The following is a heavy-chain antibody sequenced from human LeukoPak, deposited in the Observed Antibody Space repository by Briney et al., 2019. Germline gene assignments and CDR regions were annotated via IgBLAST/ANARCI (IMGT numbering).Heavy chain of an antibody. J-gene: IGHJ4*02. D-gene: IGHD5-18*01. CDR3: ARGGYSYGSHY. V-gene: IGHV4-59*01. CDR1: GGSISSYY. CDR2: IYYSGST. Sequence: SETLSLICTVSGGSISSYYWSWIRQPPGKELEWIGYIYYSGSTNYNPSLKSRVTISVDTSKNQFSLKLSSVTAADTAVYYCARGGYSYGSHYWGQGTLVTVSS.